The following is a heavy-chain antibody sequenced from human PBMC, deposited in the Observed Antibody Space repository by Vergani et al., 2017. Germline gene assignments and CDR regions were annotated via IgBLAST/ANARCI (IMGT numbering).Heavy chain of an antibody. CDR2: ISSSSSYI. D-gene: IGHD2-2*01. Sequence: EVQLVESGGGLVRPGGSLRLSCAASGFTFSSYSMNWVRQAPGKGLEWASSISSSSSYIYYADSVKGRFTISRDNAKNSLYLQMNSLRAEDTAVYYCAREGCSSTSCYAGWYFDLWGRGTLVTVSS. V-gene: IGHV3-21*01. J-gene: IGHJ2*01. CDR1: GFTFSSYS. CDR3: AREGCSSTSCYAGWYFDL.